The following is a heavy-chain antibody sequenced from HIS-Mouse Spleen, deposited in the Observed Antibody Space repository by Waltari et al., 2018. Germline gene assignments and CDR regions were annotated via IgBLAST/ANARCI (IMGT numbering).Heavy chain of an antibody. D-gene: IGHD6-19*01. Sequence: QVQLVASGGGVVQPGRSLSLACPAPGLTFSGYGVAWVRQAPGKGLGWVAVISYDGSNKYYADSVKGRFTISRDNSKNTLYLQMNSLRAEDTAVYYCAKASSGWLDYWGQGTLVTVSS. CDR1: GLTFSGYG. CDR2: ISYDGSNK. J-gene: IGHJ4*02. CDR3: AKASSGWLDY. V-gene: IGHV3-30*18.